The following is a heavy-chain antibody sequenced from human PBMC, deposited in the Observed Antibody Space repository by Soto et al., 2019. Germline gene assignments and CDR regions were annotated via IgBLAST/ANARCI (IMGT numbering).Heavy chain of an antibody. CDR3: ASHFQGRAGYSYGQYYYYGMDV. CDR2: IIPICGTA. Sequence: QVQLVQSGAEVKKPGSSVKVSCKASGGTFSSYAISWVRQAPGQGLEWMGGIIPICGTANYAQKFQGRVTIPADESTSTAYMELSSQRPEDTAVYSCASHFQGRAGYSYGQYYYYGMDVWGQGTTVTVSS. V-gene: IGHV1-69*01. CDR1: GGTFSSYA. J-gene: IGHJ6*02. D-gene: IGHD5-18*01.